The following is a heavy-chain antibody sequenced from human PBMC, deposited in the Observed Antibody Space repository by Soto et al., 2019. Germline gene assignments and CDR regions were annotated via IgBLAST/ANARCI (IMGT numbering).Heavy chain of an antibody. Sequence: SETLSLTCIVSGVSVRSYTWRWVRQPANKGLEWIGRVFSSVSATYNPSLKSRVSISMDTPENRISLKLDSVTAADAGVYFCARDGTTTGDTWGPGTLVTVSS. CDR3: ARDGTTTGDT. D-gene: IGHD2-21*02. J-gene: IGHJ4*02. CDR1: GVSVRSYT. V-gene: IGHV4-4*07. CDR2: VFSSVSA.